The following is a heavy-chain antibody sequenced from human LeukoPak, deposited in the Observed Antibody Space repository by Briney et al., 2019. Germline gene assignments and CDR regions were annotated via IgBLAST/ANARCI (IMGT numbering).Heavy chain of an antibody. J-gene: IGHJ3*02. CDR1: GLTFSSYE. D-gene: IGHD3-22*01. CDR3: ARDSHKFDSSGYYPDAFDI. Sequence: GGSLRLSRAASGLTFSSYEMNWVRQAPGKGLEWVSYISSSGSSIYYADSVKGRFTISRDNAKKSLYLQMHSLRAEDTAVYYCARDSHKFDSSGYYPDAFDIWGQGTMVTVSS. V-gene: IGHV3-48*03. CDR2: ISSSGSSI.